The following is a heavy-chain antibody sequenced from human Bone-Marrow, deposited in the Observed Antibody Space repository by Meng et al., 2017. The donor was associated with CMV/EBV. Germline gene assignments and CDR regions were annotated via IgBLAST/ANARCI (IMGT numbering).Heavy chain of an antibody. CDR2: IYYSGST. Sequence: SETLSLTCTVSGGSVSSGSYYWSWIRQPPGKGLEWIGYIYYSGSTNYNPSLKSRVTISVDTSKNQFSLKLSSVTAADTAVYYCASRLVGATSRVFDYWGQGTLVTVSS. CDR3: ASRLVGATSRVFDY. J-gene: IGHJ4*02. D-gene: IGHD1-26*01. CDR1: GGSVSSGSYY. V-gene: IGHV4-61*01.